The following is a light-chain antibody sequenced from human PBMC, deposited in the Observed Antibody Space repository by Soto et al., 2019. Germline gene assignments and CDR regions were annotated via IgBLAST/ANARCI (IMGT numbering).Light chain of an antibody. J-gene: IGKJ1*01. V-gene: IGKV3-11*01. CDR3: HQRQSWPRT. CDR2: QTS. CDR1: QYINTR. Sequence: NVLTQSPSTLSSFPGDRVTLSCRASQYINTRLAWYQHRPGQAPRLLIYQTSLRAAGIPARFSASGSGTDFTLTISDVQPEDFALYYCHQRQSWPRTFGQGTKVDIK.